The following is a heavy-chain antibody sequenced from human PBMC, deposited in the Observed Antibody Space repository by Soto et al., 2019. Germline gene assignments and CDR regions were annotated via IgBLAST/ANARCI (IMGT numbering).Heavy chain of an antibody. CDR3: ARDGLGYCSGGSCFAFDI. J-gene: IGHJ3*02. D-gene: IGHD2-15*01. V-gene: IGHV3-21*01. Sequence: GGSLRLSCAASGFTFSSYSMNWVRQAPGKGLEWVSSISSSSSYIYYADSVKGRFTISRDNAKNSLYPQMNSLRAEDTAVYYCARDGLGYCSGGSCFAFDIWGQGTMVTVSS. CDR1: GFTFSSYS. CDR2: ISSSSSYI.